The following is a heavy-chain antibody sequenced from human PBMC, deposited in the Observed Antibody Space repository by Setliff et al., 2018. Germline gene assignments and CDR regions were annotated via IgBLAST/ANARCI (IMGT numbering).Heavy chain of an antibody. Sequence: SETLSLTCTVSGGSISNYYWSWIRQPAGKGLEWIGRIYTSGSTNYNPPLKSRVTMSVDTAKKQFSLKLSSVHAADRAVYYCARDGVATNPPRYFDYWGQGTLVTVSS. CDR2: IYTSGST. D-gene: IGHD5-12*01. CDR1: GGSISNYY. V-gene: IGHV4-4*07. J-gene: IGHJ4*02. CDR3: ARDGVATNPPRYFDY.